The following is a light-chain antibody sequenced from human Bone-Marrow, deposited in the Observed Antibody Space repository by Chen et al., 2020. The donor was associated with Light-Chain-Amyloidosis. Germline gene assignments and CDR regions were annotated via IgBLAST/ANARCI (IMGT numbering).Light chain of an antibody. CDR1: SGSIATNY. V-gene: IGLV6-57*01. Sequence: NFMLTQPHFVSESPGKTVIISCTRSSGSIATNYVQWYQQCPGSSPTTVIYEDDQRPSGVPDRFSGSIDRSSNSASLTISGLKTEDEADYYCQSYQGSSQGVFGGGTKLTVL. CDR2: EDD. CDR3: QSYQGSSQGV. J-gene: IGLJ3*02.